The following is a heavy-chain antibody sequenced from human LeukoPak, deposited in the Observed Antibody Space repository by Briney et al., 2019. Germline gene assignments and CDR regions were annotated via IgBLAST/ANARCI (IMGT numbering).Heavy chain of an antibody. CDR3: ARGFRSYDSSGYPRVDLDD. V-gene: IGHV1-69*13. Sequence: SVKVSCKASGDTFSSYGISWVRLAPGQGLEWMGGIIPIFGTANYAQKFQGRVTITADESTSTAYMELSSLRSEDTAVYYCARGFRSYDSSGYPRVDLDDWDRASLLTVSS. D-gene: IGHD3-22*01. J-gene: IGHJ4*02. CDR1: GDTFSSYG. CDR2: IIPIFGTA.